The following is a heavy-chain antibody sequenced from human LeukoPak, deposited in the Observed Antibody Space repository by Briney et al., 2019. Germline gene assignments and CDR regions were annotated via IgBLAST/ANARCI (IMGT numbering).Heavy chain of an antibody. CDR1: GASISGSGYY. CDR2: IYSSGST. CDR3: ARVCSGGSCYGNFDY. Sequence: SETLSLTCTVSGASISGSGYYWGWIRQPPGKGLEWIGSIYSSGSTYYNASLQSRVTISVDTSKNQFSLKLSSVTAADTAVYYCARVCSGGSCYGNFDYWGQGTLVTVSS. V-gene: IGHV4-39*07. D-gene: IGHD2-15*01. J-gene: IGHJ4*02.